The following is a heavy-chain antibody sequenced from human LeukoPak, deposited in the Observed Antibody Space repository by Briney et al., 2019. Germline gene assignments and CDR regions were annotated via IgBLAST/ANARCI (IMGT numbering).Heavy chain of an antibody. Sequence: GGCLRLACAASGFTFSSYWMHWVRQAPGKGLVWVSRINSDGSSTSYANSVKGRFTISRDNAKNTLYLQMNSLRAEDTAVYYCARDLPAAAGTYWGQGTLVTVSS. CDR3: ARDLPAAAGTY. D-gene: IGHD6-13*01. CDR1: GFTFSSYW. CDR2: INSDGSST. J-gene: IGHJ4*02. V-gene: IGHV3-74*01.